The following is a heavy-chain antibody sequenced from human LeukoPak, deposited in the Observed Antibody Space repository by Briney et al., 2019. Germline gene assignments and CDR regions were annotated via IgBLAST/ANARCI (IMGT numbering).Heavy chain of an antibody. V-gene: IGHV3-74*01. CDR1: GFTFSNYW. Sequence: PGGSLRLSCAASGFTFSNYWMHWVRQVPGKGLGWVSRINSDGSSTSYADSAKGRFTISRDNAKNTLYLQMNCLRAEDTAVYYCAREPGSNWGSSGAFDFWGQGTMVTVSS. CDR2: INSDGSST. D-gene: IGHD7-27*01. CDR3: AREPGSNWGSSGAFDF. J-gene: IGHJ3*01.